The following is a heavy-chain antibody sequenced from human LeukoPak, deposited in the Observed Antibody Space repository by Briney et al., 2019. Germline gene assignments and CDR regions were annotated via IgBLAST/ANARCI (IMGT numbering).Heavy chain of an antibody. J-gene: IGHJ4*02. Sequence: GGSLRLSCAASEFSVGSNYMTWVRQAPGKGLEWVSLIYSGGSTYYADSVKGRFTISRDNSKNTLYLQMNSLRAEDTAVYYCARVGYSSGWSPFDYWGQGTLVTVSS. CDR3: ARVGYSSGWSPFDY. D-gene: IGHD6-19*01. V-gene: IGHV3-66*01. CDR2: IYSGGST. CDR1: EFSVGSNY.